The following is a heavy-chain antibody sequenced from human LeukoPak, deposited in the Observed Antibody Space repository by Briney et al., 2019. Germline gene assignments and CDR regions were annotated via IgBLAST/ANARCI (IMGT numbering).Heavy chain of an antibody. CDR1: GFTFSSYS. D-gene: IGHD1-26*01. CDR2: ISSSSSYI. J-gene: IGHJ4*02. V-gene: IGHV3-21*01. Sequence: GGSLRLSCAASGFTFSSYSMNWVRQAPGKGLEWVSSISSSSSYIYYADSVKGRFTISRDNAKNSLYLQMNSLRAEDTAVYYCAREGGYYLRSIDYWGQGTLVTVSS. CDR3: AREGGYYLRSIDY.